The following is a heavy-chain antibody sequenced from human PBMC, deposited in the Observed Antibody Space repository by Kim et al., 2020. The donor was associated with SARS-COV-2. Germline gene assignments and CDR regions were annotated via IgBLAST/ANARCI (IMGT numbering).Heavy chain of an antibody. CDR1: GFTVSSNY. J-gene: IGHJ6*02. CDR3: ARDTTPSSYYYYGMDV. Sequence: GGSLRLSCAASGFTVSSNYMSWVRQAPGKGLEWVSVIYSGGSTYYADSVKGRFTISRDNSKNTLYLQMNSLRAEDTAVYYCARDTTPSSYYYYGMDVWGQGATVTVSS. V-gene: IGHV3-66*01. CDR2: IYSGGST. D-gene: IGHD1-26*01.